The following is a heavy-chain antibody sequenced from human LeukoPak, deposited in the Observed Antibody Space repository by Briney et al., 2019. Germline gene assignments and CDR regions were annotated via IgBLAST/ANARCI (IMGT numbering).Heavy chain of an antibody. D-gene: IGHD2-15*01. CDR2: INQDGGEK. V-gene: IGHV3-7*04. CDR1: GFTFSTYW. CDR3: ARGDKFSGDY. J-gene: IGHJ4*02. Sequence: PGGSLRLSCAASGFTFSTYWMSWVRQAPGKGLEWVANINQDGGEKYYVDSVKDRFTISRDNAKNSLYLQMNSLRAEDTAVYYCARGDKFSGDYWGQGTLVTVSS.